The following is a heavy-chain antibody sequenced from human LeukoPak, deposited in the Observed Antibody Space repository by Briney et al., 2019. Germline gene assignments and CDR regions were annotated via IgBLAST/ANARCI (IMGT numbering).Heavy chain of an antibody. CDR2: VHTSGNT. V-gene: IGHV4-4*07. D-gene: IGHD6-13*01. CDR3: ARDVYSSTSWLDP. J-gene: IGHJ5*02. Sequence: PSETLSLTCTVSGGSISSYYWSCIRQPAGKGLEWIGRVHTSGNTNYNPSLKSRVTMSVDTSKNQFSLRLSSVTAADTAVYYCARDVYSSTSWLDPWGHGTLVTVSS. CDR1: GGSISSYY.